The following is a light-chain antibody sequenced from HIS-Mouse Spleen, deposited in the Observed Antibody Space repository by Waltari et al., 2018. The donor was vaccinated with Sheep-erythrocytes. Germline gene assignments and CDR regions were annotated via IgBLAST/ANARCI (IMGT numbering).Light chain of an antibody. CDR3: CSYAGSYNHV. CDR2: DVS. Sequence: SALTQPRSVSGSPGQPVPISCTGTSSDVGGYNYVSWYQQHPGKAPKLMIYDVSKRPSGVPDRFSGSKSGNTASLTISGLQAEDEADYYCCSYAGSYNHVFATGTKVTVL. V-gene: IGLV2-11*01. J-gene: IGLJ1*01. CDR1: SSDVGGYNY.